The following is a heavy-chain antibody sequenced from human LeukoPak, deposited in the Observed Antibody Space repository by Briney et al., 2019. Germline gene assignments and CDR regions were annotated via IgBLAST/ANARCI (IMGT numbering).Heavy chain of an antibody. D-gene: IGHD6-6*01. CDR3: ARVSYGSSSPFDC. V-gene: IGHV1-2*02. CDR2: IKPNSGGT. Sequence: ASVTVSCKASGYTFTGYYMNWVRQAPGQGLEWMGWIKPNSGGTNYAQKFQGRVTMTRDTTISTAYMELRRLRSNDTAVYYSARVSYGSSSPFDCWGQGTLVTVSS. J-gene: IGHJ4*02. CDR1: GYTFTGYY.